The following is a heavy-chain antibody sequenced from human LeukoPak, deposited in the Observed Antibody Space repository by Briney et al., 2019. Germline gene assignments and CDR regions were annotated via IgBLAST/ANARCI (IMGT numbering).Heavy chain of an antibody. J-gene: IGHJ4*02. CDR1: GFTFSSYA. V-gene: IGHV3-23*01. D-gene: IGHD4-17*01. CDR2: ISGSGGST. Sequence: GGSLRLSCAASGFTFSSYAMSWVRQAPGKGLEWASAISGSGGSTYYVDSVKGRFTISRDNSKNTLYLQMNSLRAEDTAVYYCAKGVLTTVTTPYYFDYWGQGTLVTVSS. CDR3: AKGVLTTVTTPYYFDY.